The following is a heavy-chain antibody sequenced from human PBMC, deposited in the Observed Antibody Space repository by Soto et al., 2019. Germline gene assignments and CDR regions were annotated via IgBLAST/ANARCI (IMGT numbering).Heavy chain of an antibody. Sequence: QVQLVQSGAEVKKPGSSVKVSCKAPGDTFSSFAISWVRQAPGQGLEWMGGIIPIFRTPDYAQKFQGRVTXTXDXXTTTAYMELSSMRSEDTAVYYCARDKHRLQLAVNYCYALDVGGQGTTVIVSS. D-gene: IGHD3-3*02. CDR2: IIPIFRTP. J-gene: IGHJ6*02. CDR3: ARDKHRLQLAVNYCYALDV. CDR1: GDTFSSFA. V-gene: IGHV1-69*05.